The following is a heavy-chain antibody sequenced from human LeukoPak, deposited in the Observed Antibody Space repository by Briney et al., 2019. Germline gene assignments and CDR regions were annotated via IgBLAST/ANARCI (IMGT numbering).Heavy chain of an antibody. J-gene: IGHJ4*02. CDR1: GYTLTELS. CDR3: ATVDSYGGYYFDY. CDR2: FDPEDGET. D-gene: IGHD5-18*01. V-gene: IGHV1-24*01. Sequence: ASVKVSCKVSGYTLTELSMHWVRQAPGKGLEWMGGFDPEDGETIYAQKFQGRVTMTEDTSTDTAYMELSSRRSEDTAVYYCATVDSYGGYYFDYWGQGTLVTVSS.